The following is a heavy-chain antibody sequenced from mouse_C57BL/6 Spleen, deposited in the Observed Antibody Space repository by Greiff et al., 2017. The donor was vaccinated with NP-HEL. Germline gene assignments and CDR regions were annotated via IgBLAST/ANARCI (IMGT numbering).Heavy chain of an antibody. D-gene: IGHD1-1*01. V-gene: IGHV5-4*01. CDR3: ARDHYGSSYEDAMDD. CDR1: GFTFSSYA. J-gene: IGHJ4*01. Sequence: EVMLVESGGGLVKPGGSLKLSCAASGFTFSSYAMSWVRQTPEKRLEWVATISDGGSYTYYPDNVKGRSTITRDNAKNNLYLQMSHLKSEDTAMYYCARDHYGSSYEDAMDDWGQGTSVTVSS. CDR2: ISDGGSYT.